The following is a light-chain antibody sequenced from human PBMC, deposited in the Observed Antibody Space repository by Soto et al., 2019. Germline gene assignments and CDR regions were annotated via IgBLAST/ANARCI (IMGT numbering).Light chain of an antibody. Sequence: QAVVTQEPSLTVSPGGTVTLTCGSSTGAVTSGHYPYWFQQKPGQAPRTLVYNTSDKHSWAPARFSGSLLGGKAALTLSGAQPEDEAEYYCLLSYGGARVFGGGTKVTVL. CDR3: LLSYGGARV. CDR2: NTS. V-gene: IGLV7-46*01. CDR1: TGAVTSGHY. J-gene: IGLJ3*02.